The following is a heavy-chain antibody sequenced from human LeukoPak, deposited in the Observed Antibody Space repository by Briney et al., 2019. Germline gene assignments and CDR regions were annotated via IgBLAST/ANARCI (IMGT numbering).Heavy chain of an antibody. J-gene: IGHJ4*02. V-gene: IGHV1-24*01. CDR2: FDPEDGET. Sequence: ASVKVSCKVSGYTLTELSMHWVRQAPGKGLEWMGGFDPEDGETIYAQKFQGRVTMTEDTSTDTAYMELSSLRSEDTAVYYCATAHIVVVPAAIRRSYFDYWGQGTLVTVPS. CDR1: GYTLTELS. CDR3: ATAHIVVVPAAIRRSYFDY. D-gene: IGHD2-2*02.